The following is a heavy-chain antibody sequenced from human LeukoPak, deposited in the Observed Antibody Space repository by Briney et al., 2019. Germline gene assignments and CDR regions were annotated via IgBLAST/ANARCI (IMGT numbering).Heavy chain of an antibody. D-gene: IGHD3-10*01. Sequence: SETLSITCTVSGGSISSSSYYWGWIRQPPGKGLEWIGSIYYSGSTYYNPSLKSRVTISVDTSKNQFSLKLSSVTAADTAVYYCATSYYYGSGSYYFDYWGQGTLVTVSS. CDR2: IYYSGST. V-gene: IGHV4-39*01. CDR3: ATSYYYGSGSYYFDY. J-gene: IGHJ4*02. CDR1: GGSISSSSYY.